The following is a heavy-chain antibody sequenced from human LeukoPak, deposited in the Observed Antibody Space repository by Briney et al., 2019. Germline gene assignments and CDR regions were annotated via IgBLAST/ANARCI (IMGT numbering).Heavy chain of an antibody. V-gene: IGHV1-18*01. D-gene: IGHD5-12*01. Sequence: ASVTVSFTSSGYTFTIYDISWVRQAPGQGLEWMGWISAYNGNTKYAQKLQGRVTMTTDTSTSTAYMELRSLRSDDTAVYYCARWSGYDSADYWGQGTLVTVSS. CDR3: ARWSGYDSADY. CDR1: GYTFTIYD. CDR2: ISAYNGNT. J-gene: IGHJ4*02.